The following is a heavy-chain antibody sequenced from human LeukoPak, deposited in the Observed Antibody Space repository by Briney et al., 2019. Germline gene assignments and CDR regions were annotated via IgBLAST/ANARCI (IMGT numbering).Heavy chain of an antibody. CDR3: ARGNSGADF. CDR1: GFTFSNYN. V-gene: IGHV3-21*06. CDR2: ISIAGTYK. Sequence: PGGSLRLSCAASGFTFSNYNMKWVRQAPGKGLEWVTLISIAGTYKYYADSVKGRFTVSRDNAKNSVYLQMNSLRAEDTAVYYCARGNSGADFWGQGTLVTVSS. D-gene: IGHD6-25*01. J-gene: IGHJ4*02.